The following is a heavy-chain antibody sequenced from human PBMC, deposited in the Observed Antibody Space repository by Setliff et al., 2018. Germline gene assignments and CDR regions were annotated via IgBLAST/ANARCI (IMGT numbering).Heavy chain of an antibody. CDR2: INTKTGAP. V-gene: IGHV7-4-1*02. CDR1: GYSLSNYV. Sequence: ASVKVSCKASGYSLSNYVMNWVRQAPGQVLEWRGWINTKTGAPTYAKGYTGRFAFTLDTSDSATSLDISNLKAEDTATYYCARADHLVTTTFDYWGQGTLVTVSS. D-gene: IGHD4-17*01. J-gene: IGHJ4*03. CDR3: ARADHLVTTTFDY.